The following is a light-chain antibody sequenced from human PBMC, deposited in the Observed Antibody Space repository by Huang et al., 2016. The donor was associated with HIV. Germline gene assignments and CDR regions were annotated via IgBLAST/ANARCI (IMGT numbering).Light chain of an antibody. J-gene: IGKJ3*01. CDR2: LGS. Sequence: DIVMTQSPLSLPVTPGEPASISCRSSQSLLSSNGYNYLNWYLQKPGQSPQLLIYLGSNRASGVPDRFSGSGSGTDFTLKISRVEADDVGVYYCMQALQTPFTFGPGTKVDIK. V-gene: IGKV2-28*01. CDR3: MQALQTPFT. CDR1: QSLLSSNGYNY.